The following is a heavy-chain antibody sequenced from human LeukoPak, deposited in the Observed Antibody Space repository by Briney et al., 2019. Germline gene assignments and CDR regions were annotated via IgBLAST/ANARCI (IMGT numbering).Heavy chain of an antibody. Sequence: KSSETLSLTCAVYGGSFSGYYWSWIRQPPGKGLEWIGEINHSGSTNYNPSLKSRVTISVDTSKNQFSLKLSSVTAADTAVYYCARATSYDSSGVPLDYWGQGTLVTVSS. J-gene: IGHJ4*02. CDR2: INHSGST. V-gene: IGHV4-34*01. CDR3: ARATSYDSSGVPLDY. D-gene: IGHD3-22*01. CDR1: GGSFSGYY.